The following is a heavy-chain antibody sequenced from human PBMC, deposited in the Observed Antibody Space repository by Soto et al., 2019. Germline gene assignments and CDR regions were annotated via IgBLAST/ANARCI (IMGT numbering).Heavy chain of an antibody. Sequence: ASVKVSCKASGYTFTSYGISWVRQAPGQGLEWMGWISAYNGNTNYAQKLQGRVTMTTDTSTSTAYMELRSLRSDDTAVDYCARDLGIEWCGEFPYYYYGMDVWG. CDR2: ISAYNGNT. CDR3: ARDLGIEWCGEFPYYYYGMDV. J-gene: IGHJ6*02. CDR1: GYTFTSYG. D-gene: IGHD3-10*01. V-gene: IGHV1-18*01.